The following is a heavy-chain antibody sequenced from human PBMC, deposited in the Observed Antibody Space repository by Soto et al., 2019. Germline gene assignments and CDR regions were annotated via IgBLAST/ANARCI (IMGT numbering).Heavy chain of an antibody. J-gene: IGHJ4*02. CDR2: INSNRNKK. Sequence: TGGSLRLSCAASGFTFSSYSMNWVRQAPGRGLEWVAYINSNRNKKYYVDSVKGRFTISRDNAKNSLYLQMNSLRAEDTAVYYCAREILPYYYDSSGYVLNWGQGTLVTVSS. D-gene: IGHD3-22*01. CDR1: GFTFSSYS. CDR3: AREILPYYYDSSGYVLN. V-gene: IGHV3-48*04.